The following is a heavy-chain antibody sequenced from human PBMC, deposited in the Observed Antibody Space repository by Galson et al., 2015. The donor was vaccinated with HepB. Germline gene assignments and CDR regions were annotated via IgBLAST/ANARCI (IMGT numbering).Heavy chain of an antibody. CDR2: INTNTGNP. Sequence: SVKVSCKASGYTFTSYAMNWVRQAPGQGLEWMGWINTNTGNPTYAQGFTGRFVFSLDTSVSTAYLQISSLKAEDTAVYYCARDGLRYFDWLERVGWFDPWGQGTLVTVSS. D-gene: IGHD3-9*01. CDR1: GYTFTSYA. V-gene: IGHV7-4-1*02. CDR3: ARDGLRYFDWLERVGWFDP. J-gene: IGHJ5*02.